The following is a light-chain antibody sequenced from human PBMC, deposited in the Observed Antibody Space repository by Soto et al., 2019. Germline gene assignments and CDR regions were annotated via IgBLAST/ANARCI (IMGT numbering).Light chain of an antibody. Sequence: QSVLTQPASVSGSPGQSITVSCTGTSSDIGASNFVSWYQHLPGRAPKVIIYEATNRPSGVSDRFSSSKAGNTASLPISGLQADDEAEYCCLSYKTDNTFVFGTGTKVTVL. CDR1: SSDIGASNF. J-gene: IGLJ1*01. V-gene: IGLV2-14*01. CDR2: EAT. CDR3: LSYKTDNTFV.